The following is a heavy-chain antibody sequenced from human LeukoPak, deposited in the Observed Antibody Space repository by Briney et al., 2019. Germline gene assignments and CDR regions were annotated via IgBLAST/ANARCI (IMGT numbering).Heavy chain of an antibody. V-gene: IGHV1-46*01. D-gene: IGHD4-17*01. J-gene: IGHJ6*02. Sequence: ASVKVSCKASGYTFTSYYMHWVRQAPGQGLEWMGIINPSGGNTSYAQKFQGRVTMTRDTSTSTVYMELSSLRSEDTAVYYCASILHDYGDSYYYGMDVWGQGTTVTVSS. CDR1: GYTFTSYY. CDR3: ASILHDYGDSYYYGMDV. CDR2: INPSGGNT.